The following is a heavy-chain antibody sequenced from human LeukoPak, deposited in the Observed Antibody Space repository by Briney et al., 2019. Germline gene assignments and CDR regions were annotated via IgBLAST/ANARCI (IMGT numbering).Heavy chain of an antibody. CDR1: GFTFSSYE. D-gene: IGHD4-23*01. CDR2: ISGSGGST. J-gene: IGHJ4*02. V-gene: IGHV3-23*01. CDR3: AKGGQRLRGAYGGNSDD. Sequence: PGGSPRLSCAASGFTFSSYEMNWVRQAPGKGLEWVSAISGSGGSTYYADSVKGRFTISRDNSKNTLYLQMNSLRAEDTAVYYCAKGGQRLRGAYGGNSDDWGQGTLVTVSS.